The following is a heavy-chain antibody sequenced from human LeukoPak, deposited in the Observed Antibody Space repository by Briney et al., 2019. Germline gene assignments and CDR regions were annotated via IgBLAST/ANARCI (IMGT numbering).Heavy chain of an antibody. D-gene: IGHD3-9*01. CDR1: GGSFSAYY. Sequence: PSETLSLTCAVYGGSFSAYYWSWIRQPPGKGLEWIGEINHSGSTNYNPSLKSRVTISVDTSKKQFSLKLSSVTAADTAVYYCARGEFDGGVYFDYWGQGTLVTVSS. CDR2: INHSGST. J-gene: IGHJ4*02. V-gene: IGHV4-34*01. CDR3: ARGEFDGGVYFDY.